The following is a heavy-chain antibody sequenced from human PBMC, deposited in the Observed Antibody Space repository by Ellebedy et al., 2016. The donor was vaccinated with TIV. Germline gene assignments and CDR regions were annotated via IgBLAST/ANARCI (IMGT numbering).Heavy chain of an antibody. CDR3: AKAGNYGLYYYYYYMDV. J-gene: IGHJ6*03. CDR1: GFTFDDYA. D-gene: IGHD1-7*01. CDR2: ISWNSGSI. Sequence: GGSLRLSXAASGFTFDDYAMHWVRQAPGKGLEWVSGISWNSGSIGYADSVKGRFTISRDNAKNSLYLQMNSLRAEDTALYYCAKAGNYGLYYYYYYMDVWGKGTTVTVSS. V-gene: IGHV3-9*01.